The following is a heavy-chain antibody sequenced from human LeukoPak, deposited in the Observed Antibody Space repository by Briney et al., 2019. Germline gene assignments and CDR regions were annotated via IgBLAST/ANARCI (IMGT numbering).Heavy chain of an antibody. D-gene: IGHD2-2*01. CDR1: GVSFSGYY. J-gene: IGHJ4*02. V-gene: IGHV4-34*01. CDR3: ARGGRGAAMNV. CDR2: INHSGST. Sequence: KTSETLSLTCAVYGVSFSGYYWSWIRQPPGKGLEWIGEINHSGSTNYNPSLKSRVTISVDTSKNQFSRKLSSVPAADTAVYYCARGGRGAAMNVWGQGTLVTVSS.